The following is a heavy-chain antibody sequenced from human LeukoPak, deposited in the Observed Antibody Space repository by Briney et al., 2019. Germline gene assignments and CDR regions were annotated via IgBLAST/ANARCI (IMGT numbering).Heavy chain of an antibody. D-gene: IGHD3-10*01. J-gene: IGHJ3*02. CDR3: ARTGIGLWFGEEDAFDI. CDR1: GFAVSTNY. CDR2: ICSGGTT. V-gene: IGHV3-66*01. Sequence: GGSLRLSCAASGFAVSTNYMSWVRQAPGKGLEWVSVICSGGTTYYADSVKGRFTISRDNAKNTLYLQMNSLRAEDTAVYYCARTGIGLWFGEEDAFDIWGQGTMVTVSS.